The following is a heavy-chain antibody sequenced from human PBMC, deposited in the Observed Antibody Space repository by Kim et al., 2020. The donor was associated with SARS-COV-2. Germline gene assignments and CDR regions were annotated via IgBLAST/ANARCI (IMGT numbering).Heavy chain of an antibody. CDR2: IYYSGST. Sequence: SETLSLTCTVSGRSISSSSYYWGWIRQPPGKGLEWIGSIYYSGSTYYNPSLKSRVTISVDTSKNQFSLKLSSVTAADTAVYYCAAYSSSWFFQHWGQGTLVTVSS. CDR3: AAYSSSWFFQH. CDR1: GRSISSSSYY. D-gene: IGHD6-13*01. J-gene: IGHJ1*01. V-gene: IGHV4-39*01.